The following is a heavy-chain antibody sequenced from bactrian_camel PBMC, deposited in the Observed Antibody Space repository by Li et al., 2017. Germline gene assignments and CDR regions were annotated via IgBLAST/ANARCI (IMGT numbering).Heavy chain of an antibody. CDR1: GYTYSGIC. V-gene: IGHV3-3*01. J-gene: IGHJ4*01. Sequence: HVQLVESGRGSVQAGGSLRLSCAASGYTYSGICMGWFRQTPGKEREAVASSCTSSGGTTYNTYYADSVSGRFTISQDNAKNTLVLEMNNLKPEDTAMYYCAADRVACRQVGYPKDYWGHGTQVTVS. CDR3: AADRVACRQVGYPKDY. CDR2: SCTSSGGTTYNT. D-gene: IGHD5*01.